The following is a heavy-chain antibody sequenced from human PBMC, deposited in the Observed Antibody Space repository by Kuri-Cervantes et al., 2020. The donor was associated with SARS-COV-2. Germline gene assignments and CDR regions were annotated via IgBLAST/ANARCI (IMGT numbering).Heavy chain of an antibody. CDR2: ISDDGSNK. Sequence: GGSLRLSCAASGFTFTSYAIHWVRQAPGKGLEWVAVISDDGSNKYYADSVKGRFTISRDNSKNRLYLQMTSLRTEDTAVYYCARTLGEDIVVVPAATFDYWGQGTLVTVSS. CDR1: GFTFTSYA. V-gene: IGHV3-30-3*01. D-gene: IGHD2-2*01. J-gene: IGHJ4*02. CDR3: ARTLGEDIVVVPAATFDY.